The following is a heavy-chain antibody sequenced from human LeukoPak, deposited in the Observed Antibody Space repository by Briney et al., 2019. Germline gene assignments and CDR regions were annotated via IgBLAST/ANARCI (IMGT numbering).Heavy chain of an antibody. CDR2: IYYSGST. Sequence: SETLSLTCTVSGGSISSYYWSWIRQPPGKGLEWIGYIYYSGSTNYNPSLKSRVTISVDTSKNQLSLKLSSVTAADTAVYYRASHYGDYYYYGMDVWGQGTTVTVSS. D-gene: IGHD4-17*01. CDR3: ASHYGDYYYYGMDV. V-gene: IGHV4-59*01. CDR1: GGSISSYY. J-gene: IGHJ6*02.